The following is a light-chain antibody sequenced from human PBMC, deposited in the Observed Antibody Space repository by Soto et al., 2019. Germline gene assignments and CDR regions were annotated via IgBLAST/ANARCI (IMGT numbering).Light chain of an antibody. CDR3: RQYTNWPQN. V-gene: IGKV3-15*01. J-gene: IGKJ2*01. Sequence: EIVMTQSQVTLSASPGERAALYCRASQTVSTNLAWYQQRPGQAPRLLIYGASTRVTGIPPRFSGSRSGTDFTLTISSLQSEDFAVYFCRQYTNWPQNFGQGTKLEIK. CDR2: GAS. CDR1: QTVSTN.